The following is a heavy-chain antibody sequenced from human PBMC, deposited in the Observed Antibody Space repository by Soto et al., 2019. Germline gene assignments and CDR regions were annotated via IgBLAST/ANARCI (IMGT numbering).Heavy chain of an antibody. CDR3: AMGGDYYDSSGYYCA. D-gene: IGHD3-22*01. CDR1: GGSVSSYY. J-gene: IGHJ5*02. V-gene: IGHV4-4*07. CDR2: IYTSGST. Sequence: SETLSLTCTVSGGSVSSYYWSWIRQPAGKGLEWIGRIYTSGSTNYNPSLKSRVTMSVDTSKNQFSLKLSSVTAADTAVYYCAMGGDYYDSSGYYCAWGQGTLVTVSS.